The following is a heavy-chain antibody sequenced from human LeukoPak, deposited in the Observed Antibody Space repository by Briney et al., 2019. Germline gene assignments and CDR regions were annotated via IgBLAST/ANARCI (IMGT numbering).Heavy chain of an antibody. CDR3: ARGHQLPSLYYFDY. D-gene: IGHD2-2*01. Sequence: SETLSLTCTVSGGSISSGGYYWSWIRQPPGKGLEWIGEINHSGSTNYNPSLKSRVTISVDTSKNQFSLKLSSVTAADTAVYYCARGHQLPSLYYFDYWGQGTLVTVSS. CDR2: INHSGST. J-gene: IGHJ4*02. V-gene: IGHV4-39*07. CDR1: GGSISSGGYY.